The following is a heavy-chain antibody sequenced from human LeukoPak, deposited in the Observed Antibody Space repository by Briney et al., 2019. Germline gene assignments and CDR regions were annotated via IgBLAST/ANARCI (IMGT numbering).Heavy chain of an antibody. CDR2: IKSKTDGGTT. D-gene: IGHD2-2*01. V-gene: IGHV3-15*01. Sequence: GGSLRLSCAASGFTFSNAWMSWVRQAPGKGLEWVGRIKSKTDGGTTDYAAPVKGRFTISRDDSKNTLYLQMSSLKTEDTAVYYCTTAVPAAISYYYGMDVWGQGTTVTVSS. J-gene: IGHJ6*02. CDR1: GFTFSNAW. CDR3: TTAVPAAISYYYGMDV.